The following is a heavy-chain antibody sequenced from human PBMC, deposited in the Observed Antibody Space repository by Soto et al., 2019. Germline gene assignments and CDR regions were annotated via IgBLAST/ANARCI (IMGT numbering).Heavy chain of an antibody. CDR2: IYPGESDT. V-gene: IGHV5-51*01. D-gene: IGHD5-18*01. CDR3: ARLEGHSYVYTFDI. CDR1: GYSFTSYC. J-gene: IGHJ3*02. Sequence: PGESLKISLEGSGYSFTSYCIARVRQLPGKALEWMGIIYPGESDTRYSPYFQRQVTTSADKSISTAYMQWSSLKASDTAMYYSARLEGHSYVYTFDICGQGTMVTVSS.